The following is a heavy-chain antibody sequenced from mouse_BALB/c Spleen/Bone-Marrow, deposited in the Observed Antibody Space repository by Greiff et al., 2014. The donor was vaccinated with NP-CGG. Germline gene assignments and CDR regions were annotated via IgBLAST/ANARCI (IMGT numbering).Heavy chain of an antibody. Sequence: EVMLVESGGGLVQPGGSLRLSCATSGFTFSDFYMEWVRQPPGKRLEWIAASRNKANDYTTEYSASVKGRFIVSRDTSQSILYLQMNALRAEDTAIDYCAIDAGYGNYVDSAIDYWGQGTPVTVSS. V-gene: IGHV7-1*02. J-gene: IGHJ4*01. CDR3: AIDAGYGNYVDSAIDY. D-gene: IGHD2-1*01. CDR2: SRNKANDYTT. CDR1: GFTFSDFY.